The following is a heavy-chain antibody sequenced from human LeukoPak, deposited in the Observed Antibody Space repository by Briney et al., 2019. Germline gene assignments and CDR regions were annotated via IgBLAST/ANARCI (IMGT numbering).Heavy chain of an antibody. Sequence: ASVRVSCKASGYTFTSYAMNWVRQAPGQGLEWMGWINTNTGNPTYAQGFTGRFVFSLDTSVSTAYLQISSLKAEDTAVYYCARDLRPYYGPGTYYNVFDYWGQGTLVTVSS. V-gene: IGHV7-4-1*02. J-gene: IGHJ4*02. CDR1: GYTFTSYA. D-gene: IGHD3-10*01. CDR2: INTNTGNP. CDR3: ARDLRPYYGPGTYYNVFDY.